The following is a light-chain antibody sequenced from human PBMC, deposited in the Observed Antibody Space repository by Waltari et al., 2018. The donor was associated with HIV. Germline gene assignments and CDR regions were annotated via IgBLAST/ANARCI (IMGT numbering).Light chain of an antibody. Sequence: DIVMTQSPDSLALSRGERATINCKSSQSVLYSSNNKNYLAWYQQKPGQSPKLLIYWASTRESGVPDRFSGSGSGTDFTLTISSLQAEDVAVYYCLQYYSTPRTFGQGTKVEIK. J-gene: IGKJ1*01. V-gene: IGKV4-1*01. CDR1: QSVLYSSNNKNY. CDR2: WAS. CDR3: LQYYSTPRT.